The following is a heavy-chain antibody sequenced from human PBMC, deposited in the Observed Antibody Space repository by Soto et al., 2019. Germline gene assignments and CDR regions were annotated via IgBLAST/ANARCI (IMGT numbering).Heavy chain of an antibody. V-gene: IGHV4-30-4*01. CDR3: ARDRYDSSCYYDAPYYYGMDV. CDR2: IYYSGST. Sequence: QVQLQESGPGLVKPSQTLSLTCTVSGGSISSGDYYWSWIRQPPGKGLEWIGYIYYSGSTYYNPSRQSRITISVVTSKNQFSLKLSAVTAADTAVYYCARDRYDSSCYYDAPYYYGMDVWGQGTTVTVSS. CDR1: GGSISSGDYY. J-gene: IGHJ6*02. D-gene: IGHD3-22*01.